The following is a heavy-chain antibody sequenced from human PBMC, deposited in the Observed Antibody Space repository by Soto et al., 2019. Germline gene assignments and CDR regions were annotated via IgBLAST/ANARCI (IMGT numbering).Heavy chain of an antibody. CDR2: INSDGSST. D-gene: IGHD3-22*01. Sequence: GGSLRLSCAASGFTFSSYWMHWVRQAPGKGLVWVSRINSDGSSTSYADSVKGRFTISRDNAKNTLYLQMNSLRAEDTAVYYCARERYYYDSSAESNAFDIWGQGTMVTVSS. CDR1: GFTFSSYW. CDR3: ARERYYYDSSAESNAFDI. J-gene: IGHJ3*02. V-gene: IGHV3-74*01.